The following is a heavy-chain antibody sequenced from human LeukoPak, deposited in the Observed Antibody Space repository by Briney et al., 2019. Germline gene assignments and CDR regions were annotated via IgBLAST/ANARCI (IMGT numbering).Heavy chain of an antibody. CDR1: GFTFSSSA. Sequence: GGSLRLSCAASGFTFSSSAMTWVRQAPGKELEWVSAISASGGSTYYADSVKGRFTISRDNSKNTLYLQMNSLRAEDTAVYYCAKDLSGNDYWGQGTLVTVSS. CDR3: AKDLSGNDY. V-gene: IGHV3-23*01. CDR2: ISASGGST. J-gene: IGHJ4*02.